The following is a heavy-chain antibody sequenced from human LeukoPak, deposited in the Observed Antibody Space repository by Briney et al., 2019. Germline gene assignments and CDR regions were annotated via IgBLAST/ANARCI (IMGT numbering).Heavy chain of an antibody. CDR2: ISPDGINK. Sequence: GGSLRLSCAASGFTFYAFGMQWVRQAPGKGLEWLAFISPDGINKKYADSLKGRFTISRDNSEETLYLQVDDLRVEDTGVYICARDWKESHSPYYMDIWGRGTTVIVSS. V-gene: IGHV3-33*05. J-gene: IGHJ6*03. CDR1: GFTFYAFG. D-gene: IGHD1-1*01. CDR3: ARDWKESHSPYYMDI.